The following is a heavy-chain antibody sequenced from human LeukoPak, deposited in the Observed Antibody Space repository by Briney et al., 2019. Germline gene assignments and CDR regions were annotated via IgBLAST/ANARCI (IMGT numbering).Heavy chain of an antibody. CDR1: GYTFTSYY. J-gene: IGHJ6*03. CDR3: ARDANSQSTVTTFYYYYMDV. Sequence: GASVKVSCKASGYTFTSYYMHWVRQAPGQGLEWMGIINPSGGSTSYAQKFQGRVTMTRDTSTNTVYMELSSLRSEDTAVYYCARDANSQSTVTTFYYYYMDVWGKGTTVTISS. V-gene: IGHV1-46*01. D-gene: IGHD4-17*01. CDR2: INPSGGST.